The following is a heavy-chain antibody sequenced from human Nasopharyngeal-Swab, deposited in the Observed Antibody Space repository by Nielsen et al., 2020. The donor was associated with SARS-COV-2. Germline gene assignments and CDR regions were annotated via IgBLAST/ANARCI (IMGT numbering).Heavy chain of an antibody. CDR3: ARIPGVGATRGGFDY. J-gene: IGHJ4*02. Sequence: WIRQPPGKALEWLALIYWDDDKYYSTSLKTRLTISKDTSKSQVVLTMTNMDPVDTATYYCARIPGVGATRGGFDYWGQGTLVTVSS. D-gene: IGHD1-26*01. CDR2: IYWDDDK. V-gene: IGHV2-70*01.